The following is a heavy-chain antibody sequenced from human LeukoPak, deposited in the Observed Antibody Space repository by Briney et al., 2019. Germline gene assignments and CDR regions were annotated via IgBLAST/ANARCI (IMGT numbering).Heavy chain of an antibody. CDR1: GFNFSNHA. Sequence: GGSLRLSCVASGFNFSNHAMHWVRQTPGKGPECVAVIAYHGTNEYDADSVKGRLTTSRDNSKNRLYLQMKSLTPEDTAVYYCARDRDFWGYGGMDVWGQGTTVTVSS. CDR2: IAYHGTNE. V-gene: IGHV3-30-3*01. D-gene: IGHD3-3*01. J-gene: IGHJ6*02. CDR3: ARDRDFWGYGGMDV.